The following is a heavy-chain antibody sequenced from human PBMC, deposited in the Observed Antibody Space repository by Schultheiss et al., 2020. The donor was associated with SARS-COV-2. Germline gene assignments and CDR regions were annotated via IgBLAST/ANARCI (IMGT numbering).Heavy chain of an antibody. CDR2: IYPGDSDT. V-gene: IGHV5-51*01. Sequence: GGSLRLSCKGSGYSFTSYWIGWVRQMPGKGLEWMGIIYPGDSDTRYSPSFQGQVTISADKSISTAYLQWSSLKASDTAMYYCARTKVRLRYFDYWGQGTLVTVSS. D-gene: IGHD3-9*01. J-gene: IGHJ4*02. CDR1: GYSFTSYW. CDR3: ARTKVRLRYFDY.